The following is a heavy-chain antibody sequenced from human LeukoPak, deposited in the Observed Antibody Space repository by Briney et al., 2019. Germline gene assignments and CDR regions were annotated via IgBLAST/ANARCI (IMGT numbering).Heavy chain of an antibody. CDR2: INHSGST. J-gene: IGHJ4*02. V-gene: IGHV4-34*01. D-gene: IGHD3-22*01. CDR3: ARGGHYYDSSRFDY. CDR1: GGSFSGYY. Sequence: SETLSLTCAVYGGSFSGYYWSWIRQPPGKGLEWIGEINHSGSTNYNPSLEGRVTISVDTSKNQFSLKLSSVTAADTAVYYCARGGHYYDSSRFDYWGQGTLVTVSS.